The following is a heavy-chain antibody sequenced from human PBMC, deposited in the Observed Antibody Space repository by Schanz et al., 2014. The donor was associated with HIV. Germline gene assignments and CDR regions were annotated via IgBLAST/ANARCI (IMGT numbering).Heavy chain of an antibody. CDR3: ARETIQLCPDY. V-gene: IGHV3-48*04. D-gene: IGHD5-18*01. J-gene: IGHJ4*02. Sequence: EQLVASGGGVVQPGRSLRLSCAASGFTFSNYGMHWVRQAPGKGLEWVSYISSTGNTIYYVDSVKGRFTISRDNAKNSLYLQINSLRAEDTAVYYCARETIQLCPDYWGQGTLVTVSS. CDR1: GFTFSNYG. CDR2: ISSTGNTI.